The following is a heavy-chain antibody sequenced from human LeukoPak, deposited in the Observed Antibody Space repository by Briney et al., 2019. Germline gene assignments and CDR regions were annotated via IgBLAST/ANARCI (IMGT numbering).Heavy chain of an antibody. D-gene: IGHD6-13*01. CDR2: ISSSSSYI. J-gene: IGHJ4*02. Sequence: PGGSLRLSCAASGFTFSSYSMNWVRQAPGKGLEWVSSISSSSSYIYYADSVKGRFTISRDNAKNSLYLQMNSLRAEDTAVYYCARGAAAGIHYFDYWGQGTLVTVSS. V-gene: IGHV3-21*01. CDR1: GFTFSSYS. CDR3: ARGAAAGIHYFDY.